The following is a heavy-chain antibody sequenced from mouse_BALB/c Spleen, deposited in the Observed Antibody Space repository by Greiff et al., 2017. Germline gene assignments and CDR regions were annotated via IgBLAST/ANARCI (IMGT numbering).Heavy chain of an antibody. Sequence: VKLQQSGAELMKPGASVKISCKATGYTFSSYWIEWVKQRPGHGLEWIGEILPGSGSTNYNEKFKGKATFTADTSSNTAYMQLSSLTSEDSAVYYCARRKYGNYGYAMDYWGQGTSVTVSS. J-gene: IGHJ4*01. CDR1: GYTFSSYW. CDR2: ILPGSGST. CDR3: ARRKYGNYGYAMDY. D-gene: IGHD2-10*02. V-gene: IGHV1-9*01.